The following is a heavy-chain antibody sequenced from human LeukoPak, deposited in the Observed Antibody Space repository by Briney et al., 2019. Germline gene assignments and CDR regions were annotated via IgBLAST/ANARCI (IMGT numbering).Heavy chain of an antibody. D-gene: IGHD3-22*01. V-gene: IGHV3-20*04. CDR1: GFTFDDYG. Sequence: PGGSLRLSCAASGFTFDDYGMSWVRQAPGKGLEWVSGINWNGGSTGYADSVKGRFTISRDNAKNSLYLQMNSLRAEDTASYYCARALRHSSGYYQLGYWGQGTLVTVSS. CDR2: INWNGGST. J-gene: IGHJ4*02. CDR3: ARALRHSSGYYQLGY.